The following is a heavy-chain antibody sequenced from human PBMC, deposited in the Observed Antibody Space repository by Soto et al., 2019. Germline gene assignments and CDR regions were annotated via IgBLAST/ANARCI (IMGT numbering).Heavy chain of an antibody. CDR2: VKSKADGGTA. CDR1: GFSITNTC. V-gene: IGHV3-15*07. D-gene: IGHD3-3*01. Sequence: EVQLVESGGGLVQPGGSLRLSCAASGFSITNTCVHWVPQSPGKGLVWVGRVKSKADGGTADYAAPVKGRFTVSRDDSKNTQYLQMNSLKMEDTAVYYCNSYPDFWGGHTPLWGQGTLVTVSS. J-gene: IGHJ4*02. CDR3: NSYPDFWGGHTPL.